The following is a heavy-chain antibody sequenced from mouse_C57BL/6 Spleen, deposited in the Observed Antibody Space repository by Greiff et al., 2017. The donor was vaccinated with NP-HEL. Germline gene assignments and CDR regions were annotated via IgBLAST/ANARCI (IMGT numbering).Heavy chain of an antibody. V-gene: IGHV1-47*01. CDR3: ARRGGYYPPYAMDY. Sequence: LVESGAELVKPGASVKMSCKASGYTFTTYPIEWMKQNHGKSLEWIGNFHPYNDDTKYNEKFKGKATLTVEKSSSTVYLELSRLTSDDSAVYYCARRGGYYPPYAMDYWGQGTSVTVSS. CDR2: FHPYNDDT. D-gene: IGHD2-3*01. CDR1: GYTFTTYP. J-gene: IGHJ4*01.